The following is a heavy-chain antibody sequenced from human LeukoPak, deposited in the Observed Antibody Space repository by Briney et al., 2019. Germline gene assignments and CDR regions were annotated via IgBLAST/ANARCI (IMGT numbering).Heavy chain of an antibody. D-gene: IGHD6-19*01. J-gene: IGHJ4*02. CDR2: IRYDGTNK. CDR3: ARGQGQWLVRSTELDY. CDR1: GFTFSSYG. V-gene: IGHV3-30*02. Sequence: GGSLRLSCAASGFTFSSYGMHWVRQAPGKGLEWVAFIRYDGTNKYYADSVKGRFTISRDNSKNTLYLQMNSLRAEDTAVYYCARGQGQWLVRSTELDYWGQGTLVTVSS.